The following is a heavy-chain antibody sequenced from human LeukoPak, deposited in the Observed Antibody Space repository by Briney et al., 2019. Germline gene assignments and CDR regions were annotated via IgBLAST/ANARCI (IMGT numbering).Heavy chain of an antibody. V-gene: IGHV4-59*01. CDR3: ARLAIAAAGYGGIDY. Sequence: PSETLSLTCTVSGGSISSYYWSWIRQPPGKGLEWIGYIYYSGSTNYNPSLKSRVTISVDTSKNQFSLKLSSVTAADTAVYYCARLAIAAAGYGGIDYWGQGTLVTVSS. D-gene: IGHD6-13*01. CDR2: IYYSGST. J-gene: IGHJ4*02. CDR1: GGSISSYY.